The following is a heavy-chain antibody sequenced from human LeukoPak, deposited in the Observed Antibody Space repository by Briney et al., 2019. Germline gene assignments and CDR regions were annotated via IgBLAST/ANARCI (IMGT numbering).Heavy chain of an antibody. CDR2: TYYRSKWYN. V-gene: IGHV6-1*01. D-gene: IGHD1-1*01. Sequence: SQTLSLTCAISGDSVSSNSAAWNWIRQSPSRGLEWLGRTYYRSKWYNDHAVSVKSRITINPDTSKNQFSLQLNSVTPEDTAVYYCARDRNDLFYYYYYGMDVWGQGTTVTVSS. J-gene: IGHJ6*02. CDR1: GDSVSSNSAA. CDR3: ARDRNDLFYYYYYGMDV.